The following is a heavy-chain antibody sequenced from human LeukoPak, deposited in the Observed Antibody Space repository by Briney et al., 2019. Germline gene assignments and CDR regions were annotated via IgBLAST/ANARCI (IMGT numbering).Heavy chain of an antibody. V-gene: IGHV3-23*01. CDR1: GGSFSGYY. D-gene: IGHD6-13*01. CDR2: ISGSGGST. Sequence: ETLSLTCAVYGGSFSGYYWSWVRQAPGKGLEWVSAISGSGGSTYYADSVKGRFTISRDNSKNTLYLQMNSLRAEDTAVYYCASGDSWYSSSSYYFDYWGQGTLVTVSS. CDR3: ASGDSWYSSSSYYFDY. J-gene: IGHJ4*02.